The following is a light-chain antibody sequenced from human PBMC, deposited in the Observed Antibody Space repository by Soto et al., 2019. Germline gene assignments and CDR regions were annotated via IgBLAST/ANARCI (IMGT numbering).Light chain of an antibody. CDR1: QSVDFF. J-gene: IGKJ4*01. CDR2: DAS. V-gene: IGKV3-11*01. Sequence: EFVLTQSPATLSLSPGERATLSCRASQSVDFFLAWYQQKPGQAPRLLIYDASNRATGIPARFSGSGSGTDFTLTISSLEPEDFAVYYCQQRSNWPLTFGGGSKVDIK. CDR3: QQRSNWPLT.